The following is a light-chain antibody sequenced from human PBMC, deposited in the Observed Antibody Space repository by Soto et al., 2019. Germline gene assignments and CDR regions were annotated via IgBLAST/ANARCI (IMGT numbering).Light chain of an antibody. Sequence: DIVMTQSPDSLAVSLGERATINCKSSQSVLYRSNNKNYLAWYQQKPGQPPKLLIYWASTRESGVPDRFSGSGSGTDFTLIISGLQAEDGAVYYCQQYYSAPLSFGGGTEVQIK. V-gene: IGKV4-1*01. CDR2: WAS. CDR3: QQYYSAPLS. CDR1: QSVLYRSNNKNY. J-gene: IGKJ4*01.